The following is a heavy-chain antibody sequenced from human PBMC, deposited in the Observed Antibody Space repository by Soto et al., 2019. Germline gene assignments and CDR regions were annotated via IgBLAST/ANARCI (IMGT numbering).Heavy chain of an antibody. Sequence: SETLSLTCTVSGGSISSGGYYRSWIRQHPAKGLEWIGYIYYSGSTYYNPSLKSRVTISVDTSKNQFSLKLSSVTAADTAVYYCARDRLSVTTPHGWFDPWGQGTLVTVSS. CDR2: IYYSGST. J-gene: IGHJ5*02. V-gene: IGHV4-31*03. D-gene: IGHD4-17*01. CDR3: ARDRLSVTTPHGWFDP. CDR1: GGSISSGGYY.